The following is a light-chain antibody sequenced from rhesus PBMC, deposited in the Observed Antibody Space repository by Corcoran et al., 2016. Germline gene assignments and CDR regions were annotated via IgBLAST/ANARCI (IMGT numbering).Light chain of an antibody. CDR2: GAS. CDR3: RKYHTSPIT. V-gene: IGKV3-53*01. Sequence: QVILTQSPATLSLSPGERATLSCSASQSVSSALAWYQQKHGQDPRLLIYGASSRGTGIPDRFSGGGSWTEFTLTISSLRPEEFANYYCRKYHTSPITVGPGTKLDFE. J-gene: IGKJ3*01. CDR1: QSVSSA.